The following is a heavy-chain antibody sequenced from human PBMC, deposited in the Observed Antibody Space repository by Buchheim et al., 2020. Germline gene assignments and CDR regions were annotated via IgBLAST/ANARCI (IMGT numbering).Heavy chain of an antibody. CDR2: IYYSGST. V-gene: IGHV4-39*01. CDR1: GGSISSSSYY. Sequence: QVQLQESGPGLVKPSETLSLTCSVSGGSISSSSYYWGWIRQPPGKGLEWIGSIYYSGSTYYNPSLKSRVTISVDTSKNQFSLKLSSVTAADTAVYYCARPGWLDDYYFDYWGQGTL. D-gene: IGHD3-3*01. CDR3: ARPGWLDDYYFDY. J-gene: IGHJ4*02.